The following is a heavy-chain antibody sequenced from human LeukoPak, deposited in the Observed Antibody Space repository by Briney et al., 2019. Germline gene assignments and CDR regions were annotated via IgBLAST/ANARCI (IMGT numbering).Heavy chain of an antibody. Sequence: KPSETLSLTCTVSGGSISNYYWTWIRQPPGKGLEWIGFISYSGNTNYNPSLKSRVTMSVDTSKNQFSLKLSSVTAADTAVYYCARSGQGELRQQVKRGYFDYWGQGTLVTVSS. V-gene: IGHV4-59*12. CDR3: ARSGQGELRQQVKRGYFDY. D-gene: IGHD3-10*01. CDR1: GGSISNYY. J-gene: IGHJ4*02. CDR2: ISYSGNT.